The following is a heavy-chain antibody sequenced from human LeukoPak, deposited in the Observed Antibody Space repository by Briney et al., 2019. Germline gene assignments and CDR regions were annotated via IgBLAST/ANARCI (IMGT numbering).Heavy chain of an antibody. CDR1: GGTFSSYA. CDR2: IIPIFGTA. V-gene: IGHV1-69*05. CDR3: ARARAGYCSGGSCYLSHWFDP. D-gene: IGHD2-15*01. J-gene: IGHJ5*02. Sequence: ASVKVSCKASGGTFSSYAFSWVRQAPGQGLEWMGRIIPIFGTANYAQKFQGRVTIPTDESTSTAYMELSSLRSEDTAVYYCARARAGYCSGGSCYLSHWFDPWGQGTLVTVSS.